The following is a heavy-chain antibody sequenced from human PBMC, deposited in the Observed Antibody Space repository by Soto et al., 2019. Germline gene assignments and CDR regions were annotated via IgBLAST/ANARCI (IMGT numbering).Heavy chain of an antibody. CDR3: AKDSGSYYGFDY. V-gene: IGHV3-30*18. Sequence: QVQLVESGGGVVQPGRSLRLSSAASGFTFSSYGMHWVRQAPGKGLEWVAVISYDGSNKYYADSVKGRFTISRDNSKNTLYLQMNSLRAEDTAVYYCAKDSGSYYGFDYWGQGTLVTVSS. J-gene: IGHJ4*02. CDR1: GFTFSSYG. D-gene: IGHD1-26*01. CDR2: ISYDGSNK.